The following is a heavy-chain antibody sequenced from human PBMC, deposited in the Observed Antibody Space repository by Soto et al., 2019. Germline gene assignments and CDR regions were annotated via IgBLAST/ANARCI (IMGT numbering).Heavy chain of an antibody. Sequence: GASVKVSCKASGYTFTSYAMHWVRQAPGQRLEWMGWINAGNGNTKYSQKFQGRVTITRDTSASTAYMELSSLRSEDTAVYYCARGYCSSTSCLSYYYYYMDVWGKGTTVTVSS. CDR3: ARGYCSSTSCLSYYYYYMDV. V-gene: IGHV1-3*01. CDR1: GYTFTSYA. D-gene: IGHD2-2*01. J-gene: IGHJ6*03. CDR2: INAGNGNT.